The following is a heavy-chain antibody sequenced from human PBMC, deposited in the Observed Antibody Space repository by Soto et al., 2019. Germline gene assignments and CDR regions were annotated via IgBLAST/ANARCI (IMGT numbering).Heavy chain of an antibody. CDR1: GGTFSSYS. D-gene: IGHD6-13*01. J-gene: IGHJ4*02. Sequence: VQLVKSVAEVKKPGSSVKVSCKASGGTFSSYSISWVRQSPGQVLELMGAIIPILGTANYAQKFQGRVTITAEKYTSTAYLELSSLRSEDAAVYYCVVTEAGTAGLYWGQGALVTVSS. CDR3: VVTEAGTAGLY. V-gene: IGHV1-69*06. CDR2: IIPILGTA.